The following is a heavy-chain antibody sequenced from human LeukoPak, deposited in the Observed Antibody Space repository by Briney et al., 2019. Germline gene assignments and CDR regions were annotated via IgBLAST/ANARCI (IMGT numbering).Heavy chain of an antibody. Sequence: GGSLRLSCAASGFTFSSYGMHWVRQAPGKGLEWVSYIGTTSGAIYYADSVKGRFTISRDSAKNSLYLQMNSLRAEDTAVYYCARFRTWGDKAFDYWGQGTLVAVSS. CDR2: IGTTSGAI. V-gene: IGHV3-48*01. J-gene: IGHJ4*02. CDR1: GFTFSSYG. D-gene: IGHD2-21*02. CDR3: ARFRTWGDKAFDY.